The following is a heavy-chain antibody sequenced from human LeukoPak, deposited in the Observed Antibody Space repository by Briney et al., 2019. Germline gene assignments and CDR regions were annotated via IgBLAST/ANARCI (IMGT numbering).Heavy chain of an antibody. D-gene: IGHD3-22*01. CDR3: ARAPIYYYSSGSSDGTRDY. Sequence: SQTLSLTCTVSGGSISSGDYYWSWIRQPPGKGLEWIGYIYYSGSTYYNPSLKSRVTISVDTSKNQFSLKLSSVTAADTAVYYCARAPIYYYSSGSSDGTRDYWGQGTLVTVSS. J-gene: IGHJ4*02. CDR1: GGSISSGDYY. V-gene: IGHV4-30-4*01. CDR2: IYYSGST.